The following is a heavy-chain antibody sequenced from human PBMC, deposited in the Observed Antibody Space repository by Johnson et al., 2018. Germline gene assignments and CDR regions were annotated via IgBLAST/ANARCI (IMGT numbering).Heavy chain of an antibody. CDR3: AKDRLSGSSVGLFDI. CDR1: GFTFNYHG. CDR2: ISYDGIYK. Sequence: ASGFTFNYHGMHWVRQAPCKGLEWAAVISYDGIYKYYADSVKGRFTISRDNSKNTVYLQMNSLGAEDTAVYYCAKDRLSGSSVGLFDIWGQGTKVSVSS. D-gene: IGHD1-26*01. V-gene: IGHV3-30*18. J-gene: IGHJ3*02.